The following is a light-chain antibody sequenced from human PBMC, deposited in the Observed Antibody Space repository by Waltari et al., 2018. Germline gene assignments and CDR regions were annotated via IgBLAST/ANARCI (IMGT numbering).Light chain of an antibody. Sequence: IQLTQSPSSLSTSVGDRVTITCRASEGLTRDLVWYQQGPGRPPTLLIYDASTLHTGVPSRFSGSGSGTDFTLTISSLQPEDFGTYYCQQFHTYPRTFGGGTKVEIK. CDR3: QQFHTYPRT. V-gene: IGKV1-13*02. CDR1: EGLTRD. CDR2: DAS. J-gene: IGKJ4*01.